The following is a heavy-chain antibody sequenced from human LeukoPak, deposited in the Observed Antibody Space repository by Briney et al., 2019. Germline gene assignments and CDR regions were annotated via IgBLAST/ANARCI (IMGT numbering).Heavy chain of an antibody. V-gene: IGHV3-48*01. CDR3: ARQPMKYTTPFDY. CDR2: ISSSSTI. Sequence: PGGSLRLSCAASGFTFSSYSMNWVRQAPGKGLEWVSYISSSSTIYYADSVKGRFTISRDNAKNSLYLQMNSLRAEDTAVYYCARQPMKYTTPFDYWGQGTLVTVSS. J-gene: IGHJ4*02. CDR1: GFTFSSYS. D-gene: IGHD3-22*01.